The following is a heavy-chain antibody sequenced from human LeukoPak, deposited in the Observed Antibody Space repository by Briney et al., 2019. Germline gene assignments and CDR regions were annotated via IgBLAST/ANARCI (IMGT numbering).Heavy chain of an antibody. D-gene: IGHD2-21*02. CDR2: IYYSGST. Sequence: SQTLSLTCTVSGGSISSGGYYWSWIRQPPGKGLEWIGYIYYSGSTYYNPSLKSRVTISVDTSKNQFSLKLSSVTAADTAVYYCASLYCGGDCGDYWGQGTLVTVSS. V-gene: IGHV4-30-4*08. CDR1: GGSISSGGYY. CDR3: ASLYCGGDCGDY. J-gene: IGHJ4*02.